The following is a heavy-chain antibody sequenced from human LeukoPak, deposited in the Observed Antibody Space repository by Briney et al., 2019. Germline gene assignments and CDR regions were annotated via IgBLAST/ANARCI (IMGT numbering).Heavy chain of an antibody. V-gene: IGHV4-39*07. J-gene: IGHJ6*03. CDR1: GGSISSSSYY. CDR2: IYYSGST. Sequence: SETVSLTCTVSGGSISSSSYYWGWIRQPPGKGLEWIGSIYYSGSTYYNPSLKSRVTISVDTSKNQFSLKLSSVTAADTAVYYCARTTEGGYTYGYFYYYYMDVWGKGTTVTISS. D-gene: IGHD5-18*01. CDR3: ARTTEGGYTYGYFYYYYMDV.